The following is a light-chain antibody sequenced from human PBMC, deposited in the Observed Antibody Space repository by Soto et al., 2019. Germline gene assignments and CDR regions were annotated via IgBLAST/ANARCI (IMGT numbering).Light chain of an antibody. V-gene: IGKV1-39*01. CDR3: QQSYSTLWT. CDR1: QSISSY. Sequence: DIQMTQSPSSLSASVGDRVTITCRASQSISSYLNWYQQKPGKAPKLLIYAASSLQSGVPSRLSGSGSGTDFTLTISSLQPEDFATYYCQQSYSTLWTFVQGTKVEIK. CDR2: AAS. J-gene: IGKJ1*01.